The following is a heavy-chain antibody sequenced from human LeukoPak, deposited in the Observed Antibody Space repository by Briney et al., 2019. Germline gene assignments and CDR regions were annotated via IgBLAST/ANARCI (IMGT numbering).Heavy chain of an antibody. D-gene: IGHD1-26*01. CDR2: IYYSGST. CDR3: ARDPSGSYYLSGAFDI. V-gene: IGHV4-59*01. CDR1: GGSISSYY. Sequence: PSETLFLTCTVSGGSISSYYWSWIRQPPGKGLEWIGYIYYSGSTNYNPSLKSRVTISVDTSKNQFSLRLNSVTAADTAVYYCARDPSGSYYLSGAFDIWGQGTMVTVSS. J-gene: IGHJ3*02.